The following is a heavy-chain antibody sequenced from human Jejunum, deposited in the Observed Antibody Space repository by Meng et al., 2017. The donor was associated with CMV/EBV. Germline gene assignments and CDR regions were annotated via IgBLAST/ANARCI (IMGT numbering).Heavy chain of an antibody. CDR2: ISSSGGST. V-gene: IGHV3-23*01. CDR1: GITYTSYV. J-gene: IGHJ3*02. Sequence: ASGITYTSYVMTRVRQAQGKGLEGVSSISSSGGSTYYADSGKGRFTISRDNSKNTLYLQMNSLRAEDTAVYYCAASSDWYKGFDIWGQGTMVTVSS. CDR3: AASSDWYKGFDI. D-gene: IGHD6-19*01.